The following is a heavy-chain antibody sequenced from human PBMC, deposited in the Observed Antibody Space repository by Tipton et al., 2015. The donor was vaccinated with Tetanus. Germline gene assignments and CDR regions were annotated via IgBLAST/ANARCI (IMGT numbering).Heavy chain of an antibody. D-gene: IGHD2/OR15-2a*01. CDR3: ARGTFHAFDF. V-gene: IGHV4-31*03. CDR2: IRDNGNS. Sequence: TLSLTCTVSGGSINSGGHLWTWLRQRTGKGLEWIGHIRDNGNSYANPSLSGRVTMSVDTRKNQFSLNLTSMSVADTATYYCARGTFHAFDFWGQGVQVTVSS. J-gene: IGHJ4*02. CDR1: GGSINSGGHL.